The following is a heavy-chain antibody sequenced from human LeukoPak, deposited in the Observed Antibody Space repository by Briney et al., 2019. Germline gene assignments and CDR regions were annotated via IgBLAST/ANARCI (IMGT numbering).Heavy chain of an antibody. CDR2: MKGGGGDT. Sequence: GGSLRPSCAASGFSFSSYAMSWVRQAPVRGLEWVASMKGGGGDTFYADFVKGRFTLSRDDSRNTIYLQLNSLRVEDTAVYYCAKANWVSNADAVSWGQGTLVTVSS. CDR1: GFSFSSYA. D-gene: IGHD1-1*01. J-gene: IGHJ5*02. V-gene: IGHV3-23*01. CDR3: AKANWVSNADAVS.